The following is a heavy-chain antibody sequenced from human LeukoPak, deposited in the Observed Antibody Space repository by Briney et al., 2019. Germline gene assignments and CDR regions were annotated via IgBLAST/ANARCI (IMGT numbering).Heavy chain of an antibody. V-gene: IGHV4-4*02. D-gene: IGHD3-10*01. Sequence: SGTLSLTCVVSGGSISSSNWWSWVRQPPGKGLEWIGYIYYSGSTNYNPSLKGRVTISVDTSKNQFSLKLSSVTAADTAVYYCARQEFNWFDPWGQGTLVTVSS. J-gene: IGHJ5*02. CDR3: ARQEFNWFDP. CDR1: GGSISSSNW. CDR2: IYYSGST.